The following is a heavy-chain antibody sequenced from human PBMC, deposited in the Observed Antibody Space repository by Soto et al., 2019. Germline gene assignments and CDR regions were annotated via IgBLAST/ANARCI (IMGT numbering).Heavy chain of an antibody. J-gene: IGHJ3*02. Sequence: TIGNRPEWVSYISSSGSTIYLADSVKGRFTISRDNAKNSLYLQMNSRRAEDTAVYYCARVDSRTITMTSWGDVCAIWRQGTGVPVSS. D-gene: IGHD3-22*01. CDR3: ARVDSRTITMTSWGDVCAI. CDR2: ISSSGSTI. V-gene: IGHV3-48*03.